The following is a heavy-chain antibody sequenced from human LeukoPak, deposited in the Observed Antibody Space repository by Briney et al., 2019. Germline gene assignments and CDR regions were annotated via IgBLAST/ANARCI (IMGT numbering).Heavy chain of an antibody. CDR3: AKDPKAMAGNNYYGMDA. CDR1: GFTFSSYG. Sequence: PGGSLRLSCAASGFTFSSYGMHWVRQAPGKGLEWVAVISYDGSNKYYADSVKGRFTISRDNSKNTLYLQMESLRAEDTAVYYCAKDPKAMAGNNYYGMDAWGQGTTVTVSS. CDR2: ISYDGSNK. V-gene: IGHV3-30*18. D-gene: IGHD6-19*01. J-gene: IGHJ6*02.